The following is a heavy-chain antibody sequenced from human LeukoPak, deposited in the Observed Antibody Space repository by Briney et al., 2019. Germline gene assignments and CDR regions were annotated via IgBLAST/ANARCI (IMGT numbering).Heavy chain of an antibody. J-gene: IGHJ4*02. CDR2: IYHSGST. CDR3: ARIAPGTLRYPADY. CDR1: GGSISSSSYY. Sequence: SETLSLTCTVSGGSISSSSYYWGWIRQPPGKGLEWIGSIYHSGSTYYNPSLKSRVTISVDTSKNQFSLKLSSVTAADTAVYYCARIAPGTLRYPADYWGQGTLVTVSS. D-gene: IGHD3-10*01. V-gene: IGHV4-39*07.